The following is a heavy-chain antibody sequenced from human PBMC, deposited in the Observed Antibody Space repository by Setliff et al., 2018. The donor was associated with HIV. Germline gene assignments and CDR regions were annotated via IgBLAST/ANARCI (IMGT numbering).Heavy chain of an antibody. CDR3: ASSLGYSYGLYLDY. CDR2: ISAYNGNT. CDR1: GYTFTDYF. D-gene: IGHD5-18*01. J-gene: IGHJ4*02. V-gene: IGHV1-18*04. Sequence: ASVKVSCKASGYTFTDYFIHWVRQAPGQGLEWMGWISAYNGNTNYAQKLQGRVTMTTDTSTSTAYMELRSLRSDDTAVYYCASSLGYSYGLYLDYWGQGTLVTVSS.